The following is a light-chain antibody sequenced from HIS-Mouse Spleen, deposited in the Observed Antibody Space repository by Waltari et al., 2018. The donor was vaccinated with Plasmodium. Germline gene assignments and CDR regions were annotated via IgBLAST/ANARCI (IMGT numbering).Light chain of an antibody. Sequence: SYELTQPPSVSVSPGQTARITCSGDALPKKYAYWYQQKSGQAPVLVIYEDRKRPSGFPERFSCSSSGTMATLTFSGAQVEDEADYYCYSTDSSGNHRVFGGGTKLTVL. CDR1: ALPKKY. CDR2: EDR. V-gene: IGLV3-10*01. J-gene: IGLJ3*02. CDR3: YSTDSSGNHRV.